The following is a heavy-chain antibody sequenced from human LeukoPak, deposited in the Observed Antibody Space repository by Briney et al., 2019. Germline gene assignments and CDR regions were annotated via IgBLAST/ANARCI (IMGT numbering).Heavy chain of an antibody. V-gene: IGHV3-23*01. CDR1: GFTFSSYA. Sequence: GGSLRLSCAASGFTFSSYAMSWVRQAPGKGLEWVSAISGSGGSTYYADSVKGRFTISRHNSKDTLYLQMNTLRAEDTAVYYCAKTQGYLDYWGQGTLVTVSS. CDR3: AKTQGYLDY. CDR2: ISGSGGST. J-gene: IGHJ4*02.